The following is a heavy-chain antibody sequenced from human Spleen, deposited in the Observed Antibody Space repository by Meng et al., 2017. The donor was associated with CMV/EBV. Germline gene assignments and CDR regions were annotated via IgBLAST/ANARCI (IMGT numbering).Heavy chain of an antibody. V-gene: IGHV4-39*06. J-gene: IGHJ2*01. CDR2: ISYTGNT. Sequence: RRQLQRSGPGLVKPSETLSLTCTVSGGSISSSSYYWGWIRQPPGKGLEWIATISYTGNTYYNPSLKSRVILSVDTSKNQFSLKLTSLTAADTAIYYCARGGGDYYWYFDLWGRGSLVTVSS. CDR3: ARGGGDYYWYFDL. CDR1: GGSISSSSYY. D-gene: IGHD2-21*02.